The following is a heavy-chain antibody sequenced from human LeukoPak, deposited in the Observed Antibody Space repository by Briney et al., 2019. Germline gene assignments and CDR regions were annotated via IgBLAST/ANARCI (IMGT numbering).Heavy chain of an antibody. CDR1: GGSISSYY. V-gene: IGHV4-59*01. D-gene: IGHD2-15*01. CDR2: IYYSGST. CDR3: ARGTYCSGGSCYVNWFDP. J-gene: IGHJ5*02. Sequence: SETLSLTCTVSGGSISSYYWSWIRQPPGKGLEWIGYIYYSGSTNYNPSLKSRVTIAVDTSKNQFSLKLSSVTAADTAVYYCARGTYCSGGSCYVNWFDPWGQGTLVTVSS.